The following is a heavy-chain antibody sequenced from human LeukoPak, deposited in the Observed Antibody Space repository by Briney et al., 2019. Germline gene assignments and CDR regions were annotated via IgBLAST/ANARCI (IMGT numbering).Heavy chain of an antibody. D-gene: IGHD3-10*01. CDR3: AKDYYRRFYYFDY. V-gene: IGHV3-30*18. Sequence: GGSLRLSCAASGFTFSSYGMHWVRQAPGKGLEWVAVISYDGSNKYYADSVKGRLTISRDNSKNTLYLQMNSLRAEDTAVYYCAKDYYRRFYYFDYWGQGTLVTVSS. CDR1: GFTFSSYG. J-gene: IGHJ4*02. CDR2: ISYDGSNK.